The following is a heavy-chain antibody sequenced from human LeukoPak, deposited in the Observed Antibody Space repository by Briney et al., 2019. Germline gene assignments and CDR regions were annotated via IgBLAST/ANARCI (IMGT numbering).Heavy chain of an antibody. D-gene: IGHD4-23*01. CDR1: GFIFSSYV. J-gene: IGHJ4*02. Sequence: GGSLRLSCAASGFIFSSYVMSWVRQAPGKGLEWVSVISGSGGSTYYADSVKGRFTNSRDNSKNTLYLQMNSLRAEDTAVYYCAKNDYGGNPVAIDYWGQGALVTVSS. CDR2: ISGSGGST. V-gene: IGHV3-23*01. CDR3: AKNDYGGNPVAIDY.